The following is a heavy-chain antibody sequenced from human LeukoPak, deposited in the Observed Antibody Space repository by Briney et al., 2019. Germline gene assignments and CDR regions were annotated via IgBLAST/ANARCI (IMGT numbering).Heavy chain of an antibody. CDR2: IGYSGTT. Sequence: PSETLSLTCAVYGGSFSGYYWSWIRQPPGKGLEWIGQIGYSGTTNYKPSLKSRLTISTDASNNHFSLRLTSVTPADTAVYYCARIGGVFHHWGQGTLVTVSS. CDR1: GGSFSGYY. CDR3: ARIGGVFHH. J-gene: IGHJ1*01. D-gene: IGHD3-10*01. V-gene: IGHV4-34*01.